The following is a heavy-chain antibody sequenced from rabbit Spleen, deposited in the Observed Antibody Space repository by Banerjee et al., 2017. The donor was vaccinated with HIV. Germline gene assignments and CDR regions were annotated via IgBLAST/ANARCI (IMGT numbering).Heavy chain of an antibody. Sequence: LVESGGDLVKPGASLTLTCTASGFSFGYNDYMCWVRQAPGKGLEWIACIYSGNSGTTYYATWATGRFTCSKTSSTTVTLQVTSLTAADTATYFCARDTASSFSSYGMDLWGPGTLVTVS. CDR3: ARDTASSFSSYGMDL. CDR2: IYSGNSGTT. D-gene: IGHD8-1*01. J-gene: IGHJ6*01. V-gene: IGHV1S40*01. CDR1: GFSFGYNDY.